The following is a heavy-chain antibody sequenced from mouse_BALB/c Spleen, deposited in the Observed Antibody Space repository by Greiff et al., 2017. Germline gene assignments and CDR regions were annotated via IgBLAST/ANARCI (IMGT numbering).Heavy chain of an antibody. CDR1: GFSLTSYG. Sequence: QVQLKESGPGLVAPSQSLSITCTVSGFSLTSYGVHWVRQPPGKGLEWLGVIWAGGSTNYNSALMSRLSISKDNSKSQVFLKMNSLQTDDTAMYYCAREYYGYLYYAMDYWVKEPQSPSPQ. CDR2: IWAGGST. V-gene: IGHV2-9*02. J-gene: IGHJ4*01. CDR3: AREYYGYLYYAMDY. D-gene: IGHD2-2*01.